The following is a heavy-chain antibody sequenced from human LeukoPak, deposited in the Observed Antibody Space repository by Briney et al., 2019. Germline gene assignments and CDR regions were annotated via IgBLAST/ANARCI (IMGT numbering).Heavy chain of an antibody. CDR3: ARENYGTGDYAGNLDS. CDR2: ISYDGDEK. V-gene: IGHV3-30*04. Sequence: PGGSLRLSCAASGFTLSSYAMHWVRQAPGGGLEWGANISYDGDEKYYADSVRGRFTVSRDDSKNTLFLQMSSLRAEDTAVYYCARENYGTGDYAGNLDSWGQGTLVTVSS. D-gene: IGHD3-10*01. CDR1: GFTLSSYA. J-gene: IGHJ4*02.